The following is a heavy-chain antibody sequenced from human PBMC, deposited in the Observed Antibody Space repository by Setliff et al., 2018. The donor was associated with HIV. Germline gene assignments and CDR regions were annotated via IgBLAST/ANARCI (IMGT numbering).Heavy chain of an antibody. CDR1: GASISSNSYY. Sequence: SETLSLTCSVSGASISSNSYYWGWIRQPPGKGLEWVGSIYYNGNTFYNQSLQSRVTISLDTSKNQFSLELRSVTAADTALYYCAPRHHTHGFLWGQGTLVTVS. J-gene: IGHJ4*02. D-gene: IGHD3-10*01. V-gene: IGHV4-39*07. CDR2: IYYNGNT. CDR3: APRHHTHGFL.